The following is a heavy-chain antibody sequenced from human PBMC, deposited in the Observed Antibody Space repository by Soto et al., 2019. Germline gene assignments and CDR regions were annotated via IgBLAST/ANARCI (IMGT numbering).Heavy chain of an antibody. J-gene: IGHJ5*02. CDR2: HYSGGST. D-gene: IGHD1-26*01. V-gene: IGHV3-53*01. Sequence: GGSLRLSCAISGFSVSSNYLSWVRQAPGKGLEWVSVHYSGGSTYYADSVQGRFTISRDKSNNTLYLQMRRVRAEDTAVYFCARHRHPRGTVGATSPLDPWGQGTQVTV. CDR1: GFSVSSNY. CDR3: ARHRHPRGTVGATSPLDP.